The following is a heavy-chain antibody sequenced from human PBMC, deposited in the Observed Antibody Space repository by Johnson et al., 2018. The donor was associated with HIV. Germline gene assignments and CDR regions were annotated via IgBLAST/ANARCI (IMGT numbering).Heavy chain of an antibody. J-gene: IGHJ3*02. CDR2: IYSGGST. CDR1: GFTVSSNY. D-gene: IGHD5-18*01. V-gene: IGHV3-66*02. CDR3: ARDGYSYGDAFDI. Sequence: EVQLLESGGGVVQPGRSLRLSCAASGFTVSSNYMSWVRQAPGKGLEWVSVIYSGGSTYYADSVKGRFTISRDNSKNTLYLQMNSLRAEDTAVYYCARDGYSYGDAFDIWGQGTMVTVSS.